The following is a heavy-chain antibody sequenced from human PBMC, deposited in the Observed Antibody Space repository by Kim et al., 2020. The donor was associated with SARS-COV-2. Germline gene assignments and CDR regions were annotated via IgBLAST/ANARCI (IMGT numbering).Heavy chain of an antibody. CDR3: ARGSSSFRDNWFDP. J-gene: IGHJ5*02. V-gene: IGHV5-51*01. Sequence: SPSFQGQVTISADTSICTAYLQWSSLKASDTAMYYCARGSSSFRDNWFDPWGQGTLVTVSS. D-gene: IGHD6-13*01.